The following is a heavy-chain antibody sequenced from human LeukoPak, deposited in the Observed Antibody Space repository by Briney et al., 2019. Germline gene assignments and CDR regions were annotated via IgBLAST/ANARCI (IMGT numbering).Heavy chain of an antibody. D-gene: IGHD3-10*01. CDR2: IYCSGST. CDR1: GGSISSYY. V-gene: IGHV4-59*01. J-gene: IGHJ5*02. CDR3: ARGGYYGSGNDFRFDP. Sequence: SETLSLTCTVSGGSISSYYWSWIRQPPGKGLEWIGYIYCSGSTNYKPSLKSRVTISVDTSKNQFSLKLSSVTAADTAVYYCARGGYYGSGNDFRFDPWGQGTLVTVSS.